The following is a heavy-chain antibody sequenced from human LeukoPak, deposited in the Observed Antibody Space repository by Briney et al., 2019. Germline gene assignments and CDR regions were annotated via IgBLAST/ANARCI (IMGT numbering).Heavy chain of an antibody. CDR2: INTNTGNS. CDR1: GYTFTTNA. J-gene: IGHJ4*02. V-gene: IGHV7-4-1*02. D-gene: IGHD3-10*01. CDR3: ARGPRYYGSGTYYFDY. Sequence: GASVKVSCKASGYTFTTNAMNWVRQAPGQGLEWMGWINTNTGNSTYAQGFTGRFVFSLDTSVSTAYLQISSLKAEDTAVYYCARGPRYYGSGTYYFDYWGQGTLVTVSS.